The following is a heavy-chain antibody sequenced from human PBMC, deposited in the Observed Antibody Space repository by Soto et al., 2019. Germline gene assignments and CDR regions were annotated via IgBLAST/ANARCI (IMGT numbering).Heavy chain of an antibody. J-gene: IGHJ6*02. CDR1: GGTFSSYA. V-gene: IGHV1-69*01. Sequence: QVQLVQSGAEVKKPGSSVKVSCKASGGTFSSYAISWVRQAPGQGLEWMGGIIPIFGTANYAQKFQGRVTITADESTSSAYMELSSLRSEDTSVYYCARYPSQQLVYGDYYYGMDVWGQGTTVTVSS. CDR2: IIPIFGTA. D-gene: IGHD6-13*01. CDR3: ARYPSQQLVYGDYYYGMDV.